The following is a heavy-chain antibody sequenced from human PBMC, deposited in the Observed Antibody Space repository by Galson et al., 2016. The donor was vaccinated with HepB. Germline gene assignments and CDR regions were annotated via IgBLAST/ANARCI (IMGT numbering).Heavy chain of an antibody. CDR1: GYTFTSYD. D-gene: IGHD1-1*01. J-gene: IGHJ3*02. V-gene: IGHV1-8*01. Sequence: SVKVSCKASGYTFTSYDINWVRQATGQGLEWMGWMNPNSGNTGYAQKFQGRVTMTRNTSISTAYMELRSLRSEDTGVYFCAGHDTNWDDAFEIWGQGTMVTGSS. CDR3: AGHDTNWDDAFEI. CDR2: MNPNSGNT.